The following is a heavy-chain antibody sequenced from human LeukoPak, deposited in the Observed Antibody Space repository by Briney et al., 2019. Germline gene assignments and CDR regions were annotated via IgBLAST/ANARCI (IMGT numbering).Heavy chain of an antibody. D-gene: IGHD1-26*01. CDR2: ISSSGSST. CDR1: GFTFSSYA. Sequence: GGSLRLSCAASGFTFSSYAMNWVRQAPGKGLEWVSVISSSGSSTYYADSVKGRFTISRDNSKNTLYLQMNSLRAEDTAVYYCATSSVGATGGAFDFWGQGTMVTVSS. CDR3: ATSSVGATGGAFDF. V-gene: IGHV3-23*01. J-gene: IGHJ3*01.